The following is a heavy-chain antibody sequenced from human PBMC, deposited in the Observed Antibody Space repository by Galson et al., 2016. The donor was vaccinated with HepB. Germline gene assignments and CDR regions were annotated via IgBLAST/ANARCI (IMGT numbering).Heavy chain of an antibody. V-gene: IGHV3-11*04. CDR2: ISGTGSTI. CDR3: VRPHQGWGATDY. J-gene: IGHJ4*02. CDR1: GFSFRDNY. Sequence: SLRLSCAASGFSFRDNYMSWIRQAPGKGLEWVSYISGTGSTIYYVDSVKGRFTISRDNAKNSLYLLMNNLRAEDTAVYFCVRPHQGWGATDYWGQGTLVTVSS. D-gene: IGHD3-16*01.